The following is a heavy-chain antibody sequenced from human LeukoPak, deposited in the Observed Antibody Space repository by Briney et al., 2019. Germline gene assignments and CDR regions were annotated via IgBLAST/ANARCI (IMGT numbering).Heavy chain of an antibody. V-gene: IGHV3-43D*03. Sequence: GGSLRLSCAASGFTFDDYAMHWVRQAPGKGLEWVSLISWAGGSTYYADSVKGRFTISRDNSKNSLYLKMNSLRAEDTALVYCARSGSYFTERYYFDYWGQGTLVTVSS. J-gene: IGHJ4*02. CDR2: ISWAGGST. CDR1: GFTFDDYA. CDR3: ARSGSYFTERYYFDY. D-gene: IGHD1-26*01.